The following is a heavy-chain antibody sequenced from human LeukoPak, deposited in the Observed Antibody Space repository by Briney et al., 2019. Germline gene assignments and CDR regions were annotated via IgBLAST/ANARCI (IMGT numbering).Heavy chain of an antibody. Sequence: GGSLRLSCAASGFTFSSYDMNWVRQAPGKGLEWVAVISYDGSNKYYADSVKGRFTISRDNSKNTLYLQMNSLRAEDTAVYYCAREKEGYCSRTSCYLDYYYYYMDVWGKGTTVTISS. J-gene: IGHJ6*03. V-gene: IGHV3-30*03. CDR3: AREKEGYCSRTSCYLDYYYYYMDV. D-gene: IGHD2-2*01. CDR1: GFTFSSYD. CDR2: ISYDGSNK.